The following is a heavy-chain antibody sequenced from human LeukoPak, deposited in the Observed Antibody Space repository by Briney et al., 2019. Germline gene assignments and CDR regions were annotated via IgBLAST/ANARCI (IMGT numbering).Heavy chain of an antibody. CDR3: VKDTIFTVDPFDY. Sequence: GGSLRLSCAVSGMTFERHGMHWVRQPPGKGLEWLAFIKYDGSRTDYEDSVKGRFTVSRDNSKNTLYLEMNSLRAEDTAVYYCVKDTIFTVDPFDYWGQGTLVTVSS. V-gene: IGHV3-30*02. CDR1: GMTFERHG. J-gene: IGHJ4*02. CDR2: IKYDGSRT. D-gene: IGHD3-3*01.